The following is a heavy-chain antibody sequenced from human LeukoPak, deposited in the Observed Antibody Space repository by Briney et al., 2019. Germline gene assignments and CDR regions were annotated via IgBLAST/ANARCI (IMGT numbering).Heavy chain of an antibody. CDR3: ARSLDIVVVPAAIGHYYYYYMDV. CDR2: IIPIFGTA. J-gene: IGHJ6*03. Sequence: SVKVSCKASGGTFSSYAISWVRQAPGQGLEWMGGIIPIFGTANYAQKFQGRVTITADESTSTAYMELSSLRSEDTAVYYCARSLDIVVVPAAIGHYYYYYMDVWGKGTTVTVSS. D-gene: IGHD2-2*03. V-gene: IGHV1-69*13. CDR1: GGTFSSYA.